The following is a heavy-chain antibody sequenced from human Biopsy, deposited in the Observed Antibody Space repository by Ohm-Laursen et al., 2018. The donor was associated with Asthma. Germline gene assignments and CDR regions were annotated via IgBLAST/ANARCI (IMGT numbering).Heavy chain of an antibody. D-gene: IGHD6-13*01. CDR3: AKDRSGTWYGFDY. CDR1: GFAVSRDH. CDR2: IYSGGTS. J-gene: IGHJ4*02. V-gene: IGHV3-53*01. Sequence: SLRLSCAASGFAVSRDHMFWVRQAPGKGLEWVSVIYSGGTSHTADSVKGRFTISRDNSQNTLYLHMASLSAEDTAVYYCAKDRSGTWYGFDYWGQGTLVTVSS.